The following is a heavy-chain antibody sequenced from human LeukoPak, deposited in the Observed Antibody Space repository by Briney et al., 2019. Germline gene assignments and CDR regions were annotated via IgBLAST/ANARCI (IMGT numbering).Heavy chain of an antibody. CDR2: IYPGDSDT. CDR3: ARHLGCSSTSCYGYYYCYMDV. J-gene: IGHJ6*03. Sequence: GESPKISCKGSGYSFTSYWIGWVRQMPGKGLEWMGIIYPGDSDTRYSPSFQGQVTISADKSISTAYLQWSSLKASDTAMYYCARHLGCSSTSCYGYYYCYMDVWGKGTTVTVSS. V-gene: IGHV5-51*01. CDR1: GYSFTSYW. D-gene: IGHD2-2*01.